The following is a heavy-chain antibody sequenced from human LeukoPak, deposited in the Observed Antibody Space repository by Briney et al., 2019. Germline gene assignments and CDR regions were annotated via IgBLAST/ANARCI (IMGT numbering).Heavy chain of an antibody. CDR1: GGSISSYY. V-gene: IGHV4-59*08. CDR3: ARYDSSGYSPDAFDI. J-gene: IGHJ3*02. D-gene: IGHD3-22*01. CDR2: IYYSGST. Sequence: SETLSLTCTVSGGSISSYYWSWIRQPPGKGLERIGYIYYSGSTNYNPSLKSRVTISVDTSKNQFSLKLSSVTAADTAVYYCARYDSSGYSPDAFDIWGQGTMVTVSS.